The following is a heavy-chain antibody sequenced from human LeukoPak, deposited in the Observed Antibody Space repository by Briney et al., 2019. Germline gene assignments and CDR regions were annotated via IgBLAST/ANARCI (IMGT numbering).Heavy chain of an antibody. J-gene: IGHJ4*02. CDR3: ARGLGPIAARPRDDY. Sequence: ASVKVSCKASGYTFTSYDINWVRQATGRGLEWMGWMNPNSGNTGYAQKFQGRVTMTRNTSISTAYMELSSLRSEDTAVYYCARGLGPIAARPRDDYWGQGTLVTVSS. V-gene: IGHV1-8*01. D-gene: IGHD6-6*01. CDR1: GYTFTSYD. CDR2: MNPNSGNT.